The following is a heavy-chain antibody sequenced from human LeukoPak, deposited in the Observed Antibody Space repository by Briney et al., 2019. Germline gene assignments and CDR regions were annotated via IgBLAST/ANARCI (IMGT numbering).Heavy chain of an antibody. CDR1: GXSFTNYG. J-gene: IGHJ4*02. V-gene: IGHV5-51*01. CDR3: ARPNWARRYFDY. Sequence: GESLKISFKVSGXSFTNYGIGWVRQMPGKGLEWMGIIYPFDSESRYSPSFQGQVTISADKSITTAYLQWSGLKASDTAMYYCARPNWARRYFDYWGQGTLVTVSS. D-gene: IGHD7-27*01. CDR2: IYPFDSES.